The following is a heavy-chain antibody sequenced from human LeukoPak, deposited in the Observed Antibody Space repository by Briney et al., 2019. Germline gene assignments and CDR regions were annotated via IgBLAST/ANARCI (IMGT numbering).Heavy chain of an antibody. Sequence: SETQSLTCTLSGGSLTTHHWNWIRQTPGKGLEWIGFVFDSGRTKVNPSLKSRVTLSADTSKNQLSLRLSSVTAADTAMYYCTTIKRGDIFGYFDFWGQGILVTVSS. D-gene: IGHD5-18*01. CDR1: GGSLTTHH. CDR2: VFDSGRT. J-gene: IGHJ4*02. V-gene: IGHV4-59*11. CDR3: TTIKRGDIFGYFDF.